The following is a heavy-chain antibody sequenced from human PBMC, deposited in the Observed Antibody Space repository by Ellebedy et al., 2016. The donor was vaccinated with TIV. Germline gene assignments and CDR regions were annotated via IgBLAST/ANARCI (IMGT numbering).Heavy chain of an antibody. Sequence: ASVKVSXXASGYTFTGYYMHWVRQAPGQGLEWMGWINPNSGGTNYAQKFQGRVTMTRDTSISTAYMELRSLRSDDTAVYYCARLGYSGYDSSSGVDYWGQGTLVTVSS. D-gene: IGHD5-12*01. V-gene: IGHV1-2*02. CDR2: INPNSGGT. CDR1: GYTFTGYY. CDR3: ARLGYSGYDSSSGVDY. J-gene: IGHJ4*02.